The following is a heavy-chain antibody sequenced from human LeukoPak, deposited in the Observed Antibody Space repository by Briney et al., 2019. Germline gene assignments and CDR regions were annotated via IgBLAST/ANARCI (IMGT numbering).Heavy chain of an antibody. CDR1: GFTFSSYA. D-gene: IGHD2-2*01. CDR3: AKDQDYIVVVPAVEIGWFDP. CDR2: ISGSGGST. V-gene: IGHV3-23*01. J-gene: IGHJ5*02. Sequence: QAGGSLRLSCAASGFTFSSYAMSWVRQAPGKGLEWVSAISGSGGSTYYADSVKGRFTISRDNSKNTLYLQMNSLRAEDTAVYYCAKDQDYIVVVPAVEIGWFDPWGQGTLVTVSS.